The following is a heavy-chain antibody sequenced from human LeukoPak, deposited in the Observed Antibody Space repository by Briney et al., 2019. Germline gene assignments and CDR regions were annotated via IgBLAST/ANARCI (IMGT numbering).Heavy chain of an antibody. Sequence: GGSLRLSCAASGFTVNNNFMSWVRQAPGKGLEWVSVIYSGGSTYYTDSVKGRFTISRDNSKNTLYLQMNSLRAEDTAVYYCARDTDYYGSGTLGYLDYWGQGTLVTVSS. D-gene: IGHD3-10*01. V-gene: IGHV3-66*01. CDR3: ARDTDYYGSGTLGYLDY. CDR2: IYSGGST. J-gene: IGHJ4*02. CDR1: GFTVNNNF.